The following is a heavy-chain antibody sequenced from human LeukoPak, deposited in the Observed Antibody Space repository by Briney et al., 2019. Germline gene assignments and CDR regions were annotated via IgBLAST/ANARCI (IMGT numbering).Heavy chain of an antibody. V-gene: IGHV3-30*04. D-gene: IGHD3-3*01. CDR2: ISYDGTAE. CDR3: ARDWGGVVLMGGFDV. CDR1: GFTFNNYA. Sequence: GTSLRLSCVASGFTFNNYAMHWVRQAPGQGLEWVAGISYDGTAEYYGDSMKGRFNISRDKSKNTVFLEVNSLRTEDTAVFYCARDWGGVVLMGGFDVWGQGTQVIVSS. J-gene: IGHJ4*02.